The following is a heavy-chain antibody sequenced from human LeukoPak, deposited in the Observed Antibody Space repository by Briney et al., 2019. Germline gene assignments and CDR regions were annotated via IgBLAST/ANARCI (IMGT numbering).Heavy chain of an antibody. CDR3: ASRWGYYDSSGYYYVASLDAFDI. CDR2: IYYSGST. J-gene: IGHJ3*02. CDR1: GGSISSSSYY. V-gene: IGHV4-39*01. Sequence: PSETLSLTCTVSGGSISSSSYYWGWIRPPPGKGLEWIGSIYYSGSTYYNPSLKSRVTISVDTSKNQFSLKLSSVTAADTAVYYCASRWGYYDSSGYYYVASLDAFDIWGQGTMVTVSS. D-gene: IGHD3-22*01.